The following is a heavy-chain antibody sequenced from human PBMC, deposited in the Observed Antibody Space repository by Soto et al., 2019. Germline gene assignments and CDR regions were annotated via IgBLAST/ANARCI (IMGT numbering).Heavy chain of an antibody. CDR2: IYYSGST. D-gene: IGHD3-10*01. Sequence: QVQXQXSGPGLXXPXXXLSLTXXXXGGXXXXGXXXXXXXXXXXXXXXEWIGYIYYSGSTYYNPSLKSRVTLSVDTSKNQFSLKLSSVTAADTAVYYCAGTITLLRGGQAHYYYYGMDVWGQGTTVTVSS. V-gene: IGHV4-30-4*01. J-gene: IGHJ6*02. CDR3: AGTITLLRGGQAHYYYYGMDV. CDR1: GGXXXXGXXX.